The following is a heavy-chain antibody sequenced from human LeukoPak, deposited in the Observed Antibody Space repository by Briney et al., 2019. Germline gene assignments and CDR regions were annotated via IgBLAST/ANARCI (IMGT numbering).Heavy chain of an antibody. CDR3: ARGYHFDTSGYPVSEYFQH. CDR2: ISTYTGDT. Sequence: GASVKVSCRASGYSFTTYGINWVRQAPGQGLEWMGWISTYTGDTKYVQKLQGRVSMTTDISTSTAHMELRSLRSDDTAVYYCARGYHFDTSGYPVSEYFQHWGQGTLVTVSS. V-gene: IGHV1-18*01. D-gene: IGHD3-22*01. J-gene: IGHJ1*01. CDR1: GYSFTTYG.